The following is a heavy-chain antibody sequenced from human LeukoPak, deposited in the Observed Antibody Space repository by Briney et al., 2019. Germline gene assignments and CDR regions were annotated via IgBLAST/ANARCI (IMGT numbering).Heavy chain of an antibody. J-gene: IGHJ4*02. D-gene: IGHD5-18*01. Sequence: GASVKVSCKASGYIFTSYVMHWVRQAPGQRLEWMGWINAGNSNTKSSQKFQGRVTIIRDTSASTAYMEVSSLRSEDTSVYYCARASPGYSYDYFDYWGQGTLVTVSS. CDR3: ARASPGYSYDYFDY. CDR2: INAGNSNT. CDR1: GYIFTSYV. V-gene: IGHV1-3*01.